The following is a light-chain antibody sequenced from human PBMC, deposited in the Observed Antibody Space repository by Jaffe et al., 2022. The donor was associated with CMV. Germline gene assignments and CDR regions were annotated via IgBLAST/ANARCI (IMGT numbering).Light chain of an antibody. Sequence: EIVLTQSPGTLSVSPGERAALSCRASQRLYNNYLAWYQQKPGQAPRLLIYGASSRVRGIPDRFSGSGSETDFTLTISGLEPEDFALYFCQQYDSSPRTFGQGTKVDI. CDR3: QQYDSSPRT. J-gene: IGKJ1*01. CDR2: GAS. CDR1: QRLYNNY. V-gene: IGKV3-20*01.